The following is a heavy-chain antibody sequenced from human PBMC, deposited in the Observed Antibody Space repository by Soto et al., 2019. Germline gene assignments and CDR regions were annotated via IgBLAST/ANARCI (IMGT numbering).Heavy chain of an antibody. Sequence: EVQLVQSGAELKKPGESLKISCKGSGYRFTTYWIGWVRQMPGKGLEWMGIIYPDDSDTRYRPSFQGQVTISVDKSISTAYLQWSSLKASDTAMYYCARHEYLGSNWYKLEYWGQGTLVTVSP. D-gene: IGHD6-13*01. CDR3: ARHEYLGSNWYKLEY. CDR2: IYPDDSDT. V-gene: IGHV5-51*01. J-gene: IGHJ4*02. CDR1: GYRFTTYW.